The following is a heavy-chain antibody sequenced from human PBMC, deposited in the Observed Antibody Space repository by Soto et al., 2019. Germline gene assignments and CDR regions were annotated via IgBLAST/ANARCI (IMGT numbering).Heavy chain of an antibody. CDR1: GFTFSSYA. CDR2: ISYDGSNK. Sequence: PGGSLRLSCAASGFTFSSYAMHWVRQAPGKGLEWVAVISYDGSNKYYADSVKGRFTISRDNSKNTLYLQMNSLRAEDTAVYYCARRALEGWFDPWGQGTLVTVSS. CDR3: ARRALEGWFDP. J-gene: IGHJ5*02. V-gene: IGHV3-30-3*01. D-gene: IGHD6-6*01.